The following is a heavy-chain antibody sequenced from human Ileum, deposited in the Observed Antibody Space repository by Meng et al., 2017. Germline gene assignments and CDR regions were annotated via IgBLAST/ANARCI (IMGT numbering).Heavy chain of an antibody. CDR2: TYYSGTT. Sequence: QVQLQVSGPGLVKPSETLSLTCTVSGGSISGSYWSWIRQFPGKGLEWIGYTYYSGTTNYNPSLRGRVTMSVDTSRAQFSLKLTSVTAADTAIYYCARDGGYVFYKWFDPWGQGTLVTVSS. V-gene: IGHV4-59*12. D-gene: IGHD5-12*01. CDR1: GGSISGSY. J-gene: IGHJ5*02. CDR3: ARDGGYVFYKWFDP.